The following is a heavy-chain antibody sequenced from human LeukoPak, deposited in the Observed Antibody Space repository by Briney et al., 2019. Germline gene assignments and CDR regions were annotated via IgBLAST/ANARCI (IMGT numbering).Heavy chain of an antibody. J-gene: IGHJ3*02. V-gene: IGHV3-23*01. D-gene: IGHD6-13*01. CDR2: ISGSGGST. CDR3: ARVRSSSWSPRDAFDI. CDR1: GFTFSSYA. Sequence: GGSLRLSCAASGFTFSSYAMSWVRQAPGKGLEWVSVISGSGGSTYYADSVKGRFTISRDNSNNTLYLQMNSLRAEDTAVYYCARVRSSSWSPRDAFDIWGQGTMVTVSS.